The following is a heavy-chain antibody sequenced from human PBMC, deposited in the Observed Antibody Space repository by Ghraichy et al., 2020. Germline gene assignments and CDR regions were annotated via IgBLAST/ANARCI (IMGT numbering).Heavy chain of an antibody. CDR2: IKRNGSGV. D-gene: IGHD6-19*01. CDR1: RFTFSDYW. CDR3: GIAVSGDDDFDL. J-gene: IGHJ2*01. Sequence: GGSLRLSCVASRFTFSDYWMSWVRQAPGKGLEWVANIKRNGSGVYYVDSVKGRFTISRDNAKKSLYLQMNSLRVEDTAVYYCGIAVSGDDDFDLWGRGTLVTVSS. V-gene: IGHV3-7*03.